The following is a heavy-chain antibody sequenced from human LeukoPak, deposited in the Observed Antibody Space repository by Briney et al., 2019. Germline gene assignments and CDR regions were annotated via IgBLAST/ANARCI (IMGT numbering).Heavy chain of an antibody. CDR1: GLTFSNYA. D-gene: IGHD6-13*01. Sequence: GGSLRLSCAASGLTFSNYAMNWVRQAPGKGLEWVSGINWNGGSTGYADSVKGRFTISRDNAKNSLYLQMNSLRAEDTALYYCARDYSSSWYNWFDPWGQGTLVTVSS. CDR2: INWNGGST. V-gene: IGHV3-20*04. CDR3: ARDYSSSWYNWFDP. J-gene: IGHJ5*02.